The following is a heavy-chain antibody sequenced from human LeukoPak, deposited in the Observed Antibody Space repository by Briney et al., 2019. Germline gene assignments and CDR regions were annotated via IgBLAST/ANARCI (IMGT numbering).Heavy chain of an antibody. V-gene: IGHV3-30*18. J-gene: IGHJ4*02. Sequence: GRSLRLSCAASGFTFSSYDMHWVRQAPGKGLEWVAVISYDGSNKFYADSVKGRFTFSRDNSQNTLYLQMNSLRPEDTAVYYCAKLWDVVVSATLTFDFWGQGTLVTVSS. CDR1: GFTFSSYD. CDR2: ISYDGSNK. CDR3: AKLWDVVVSATLTFDF. D-gene: IGHD2-15*01.